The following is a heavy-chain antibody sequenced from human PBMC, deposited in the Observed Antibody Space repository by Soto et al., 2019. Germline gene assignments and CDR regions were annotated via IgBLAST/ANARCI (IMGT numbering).Heavy chain of an antibody. Sequence: SETLSLTCTVSGGSISSYYWSWIRQPPGKGLEWIGYIYYSGSTNYNPSLKSRVTISVDTSKNQFSLKLSSVTAADTAVYYCARGQTVGLVIITSAPGYFDYWGQGTLVTVSS. D-gene: IGHD3-9*01. J-gene: IGHJ4*02. CDR1: GGSISSYY. V-gene: IGHV4-59*01. CDR2: IYYSGST. CDR3: ARGQTVGLVIITSAPGYFDY.